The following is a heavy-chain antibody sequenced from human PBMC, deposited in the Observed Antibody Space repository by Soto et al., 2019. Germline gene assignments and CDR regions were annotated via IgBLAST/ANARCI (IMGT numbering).Heavy chain of an antibody. V-gene: IGHV3-30-3*01. CDR3: AKGIAARGFYYYYGMDV. CDR1: GFTFSSYA. CDR2: ISYDGSNK. Sequence: QVQLVESGGGVVQPGRSLRLSCAASGFTFSSYAMHWVRQAPGKGLEWVAVISYDGSNKYYADSVKGRFTISRDNSKNTLYLQMNSLRAEDTAVYYCAKGIAARGFYYYYGMDVWGQGTTVTVSS. J-gene: IGHJ6*02. D-gene: IGHD6-6*01.